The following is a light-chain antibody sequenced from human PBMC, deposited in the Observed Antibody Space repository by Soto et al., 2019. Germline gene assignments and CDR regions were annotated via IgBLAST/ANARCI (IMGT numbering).Light chain of an antibody. J-gene: IGKJ3*01. CDR3: QKHDGVPL. CDR2: AAS. Sequence: DIQLTQSPSSLSASVGDRVTITCQASQDISNDLNWYQQKPGKAPNLLIYAASNLETGVPSRFSGGGSGTFFSFTINSMQPEYIATYYCQKHDGVPLFGPGTKV. CDR1: QDISND. V-gene: IGKV1-33*01.